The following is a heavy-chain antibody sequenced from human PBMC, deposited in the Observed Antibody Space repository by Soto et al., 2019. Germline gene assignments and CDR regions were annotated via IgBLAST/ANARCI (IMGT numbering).Heavy chain of an antibody. CDR3: ARGRGYCSGGSCYGFDY. Sequence: QLQLVQSGAEVKKPGSSVKVSCKASGSTFSSYAISWVRQAPGQGLEWMGGIIPIFGTANYAQKFQGRVTITADESTSTAYMELSSLRSEDTAVYYCARGRGYCSGGSCYGFDYWGQGTLVTVSS. D-gene: IGHD2-15*01. V-gene: IGHV1-69*01. J-gene: IGHJ4*02. CDR1: GSTFSSYA. CDR2: IIPIFGTA.